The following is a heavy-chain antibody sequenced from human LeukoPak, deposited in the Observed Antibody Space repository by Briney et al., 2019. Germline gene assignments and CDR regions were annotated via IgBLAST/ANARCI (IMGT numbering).Heavy chain of an antibody. V-gene: IGHV4-59*11. Sequence: SETLSLTCTVSGGSISNQYWSWIRQPPGKGLEWIGYIYYSGTTKYNPSLTSRVTISVDTSKNHFSLKLSSVTAADTAVYYCASGRAKGPYYFDYWGQGTLVTVSS. CDR2: IYYSGTT. J-gene: IGHJ4*02. D-gene: IGHD3-10*01. CDR3: ASGRAKGPYYFDY. CDR1: GGSISNQY.